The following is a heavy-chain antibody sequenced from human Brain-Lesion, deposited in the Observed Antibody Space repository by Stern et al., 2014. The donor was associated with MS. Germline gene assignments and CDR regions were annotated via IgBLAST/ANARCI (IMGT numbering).Heavy chain of an antibody. CDR1: GFTLSNYW. CDR2: VNNDGRRT. D-gene: IGHD3-10*01. V-gene: IGHV3-74*02. Sequence: EVQLVESGGGLVQPGGSLRLSWAASGFTLSNYWMHWVRQAQGKGMVWVSLVNNDGRRTSYADSVKGRFTMSLDNAKNTLYLQMNSLRVEDTSIYYCARGERWFDSWGQGTLVTVSS. CDR3: ARGERWFDS. J-gene: IGHJ5*01.